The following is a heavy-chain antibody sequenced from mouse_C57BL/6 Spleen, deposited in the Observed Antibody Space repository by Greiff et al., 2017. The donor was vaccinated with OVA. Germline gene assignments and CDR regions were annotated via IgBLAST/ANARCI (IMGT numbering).Heavy chain of an antibody. V-gene: IGHV1-50*01. CDR1: GYTFTSYW. Sequence: QVQLKQPGAELVKPGASVKLSCKASGYTFTSYWMQWVKQRPGQGLEWIGEIDPSDSYTNYNQKFKGKATLTVDTSSSTAYMLLSSLTSEDSAVYYCARVVSREFAYWGQGTLVTVSA. D-gene: IGHD1-1*01. CDR2: IDPSDSYT. CDR3: ARVVSREFAY. J-gene: IGHJ3*01.